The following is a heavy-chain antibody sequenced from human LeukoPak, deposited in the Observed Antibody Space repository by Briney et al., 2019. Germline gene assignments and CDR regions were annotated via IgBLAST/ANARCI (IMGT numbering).Heavy chain of an antibody. Sequence: GGSLRLSCAASGFTFSSYAMAWVRQAPGKGLEWVSAIRGSGTSTYYADSVKGRFTISRVNSKKTLYLLMNSLRAEDTAVYYCAKDPRVGASAAEYFQYWGQGTLVTVSS. V-gene: IGHV3-23*01. CDR2: IRGSGTST. J-gene: IGHJ1*01. CDR3: AKDPRVGASAAEYFQY. D-gene: IGHD1-26*01. CDR1: GFTFSSYA.